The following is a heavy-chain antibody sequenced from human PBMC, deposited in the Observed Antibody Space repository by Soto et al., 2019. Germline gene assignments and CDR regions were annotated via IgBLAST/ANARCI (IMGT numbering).Heavy chain of an antibody. D-gene: IGHD6-13*01. V-gene: IGHV5-51*01. Sequence: GESLKISCKGSGYSFSSYWIAWVRQMPGKGLEWMGIIYPGDSDTRYSPYFQGQVTISADKSFSTVYLHWSSLKASDTAMYYCARYMAASSFDYWGQGILVTVSS. CDR3: ARYMAASSFDY. CDR2: IYPGDSDT. J-gene: IGHJ4*02. CDR1: GYSFSSYW.